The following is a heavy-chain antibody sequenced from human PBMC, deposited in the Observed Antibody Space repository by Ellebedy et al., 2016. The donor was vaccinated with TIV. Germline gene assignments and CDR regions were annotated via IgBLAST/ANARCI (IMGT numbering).Heavy chain of an antibody. Sequence: MPSETLSLTCSVSGGSLSSTRYYWACIRQPPGKGLEYTGSVHYSGSPYYSPSFKSRVTLSADTSKNQFSLNLRTATAADTAVYYCARTDPWQPIDDWGQGILVTVSS. CDR2: VHYSGSP. V-gene: IGHV4-39*01. CDR3: ARTDPWQPIDD. D-gene: IGHD2-21*02. J-gene: IGHJ4*02. CDR1: GGSLSSTRYY.